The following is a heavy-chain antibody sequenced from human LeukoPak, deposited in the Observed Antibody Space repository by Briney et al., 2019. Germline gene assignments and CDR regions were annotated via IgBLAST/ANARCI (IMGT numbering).Heavy chain of an antibody. Sequence: GGSLRLSCAASGFTFSSYAMNWVRQAPGKGLEWVSGISGSGGGTYYADSVKGRFTISRDNSKNTLYLQMNSLRAEDTAVYYCARRGSSSGWDYYFDYWGQGTLVTVSS. D-gene: IGHD6-19*01. J-gene: IGHJ4*02. CDR1: GFTFSSYA. CDR3: ARRGSSSGWDYYFDY. V-gene: IGHV3-23*01. CDR2: ISGSGGGT.